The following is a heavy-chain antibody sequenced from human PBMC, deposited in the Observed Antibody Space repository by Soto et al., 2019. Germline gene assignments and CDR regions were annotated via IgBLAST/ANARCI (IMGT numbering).Heavy chain of an antibody. V-gene: IGHV4-34*01. Sequence: QVQLQQWGAGLLKPSETLSLTCAVYGGSFSGYYWTWIRQPPGTGLEWIGEINHTGSTNYNPSLKSRVTISVAPAKNQFTPTLTSVTAADTGVYYCARDKIIGLFDYWGQGTGVTVSS. CDR3: ARDKIIGLFDY. D-gene: IGHD2-15*01. CDR1: GGSFSGYY. J-gene: IGHJ4*02. CDR2: INHTGST.